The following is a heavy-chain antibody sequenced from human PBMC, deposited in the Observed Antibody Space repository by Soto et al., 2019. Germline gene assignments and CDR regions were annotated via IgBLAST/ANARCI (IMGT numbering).Heavy chain of an antibody. D-gene: IGHD3-10*01. V-gene: IGHV1-46*01. CDR1: GYTFTSYY. Sequence: GASVKVSCKASGYTFTSYYMHWVRQAPGQGLEWMGIINPSGGSTGYAQKFQGRVTMTRDNSKNTLYLQMNSLRAEDTAVYYCAKELRGVGDSDAFDIWGQGTMVTVSS. J-gene: IGHJ3*02. CDR2: INPSGGST. CDR3: AKELRGVGDSDAFDI.